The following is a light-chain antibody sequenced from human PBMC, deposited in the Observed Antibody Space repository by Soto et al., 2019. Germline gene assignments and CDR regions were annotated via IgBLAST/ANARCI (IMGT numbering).Light chain of an antibody. V-gene: IGKV3-15*01. CDR1: QSLSSN. J-gene: IGKJ1*01. Sequence: EIVLTQSPATLSLSPGERATLSCRASQSLSSNFLAWYQQKPGQPPRLLIYGASTRATDVPVRFSGSGSGTEFTLTISSLQSEDFAVYYCQQYNNWPPWTFGQGTKVDIK. CDR2: GAS. CDR3: QQYNNWPPWT.